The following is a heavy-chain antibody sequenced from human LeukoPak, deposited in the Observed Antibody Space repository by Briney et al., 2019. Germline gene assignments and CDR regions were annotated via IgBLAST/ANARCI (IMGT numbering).Heavy chain of an antibody. J-gene: IGHJ4*02. CDR3: AKAEGGYGSGSYYLFDY. CDR2: ISGSGGST. V-gene: IGHV3-23*01. Sequence: GGSLRLSCAASGFTFSSYAMSRVRQAPGKGLEWVSAISGSGGSTYYADSVKGRFTISRDNSKNTLYLQMNSLRAEDTAVYYCAKAEGGYGSGSYYLFDYWGQGTLVTVSS. CDR1: GFTFSSYA. D-gene: IGHD3-10*01.